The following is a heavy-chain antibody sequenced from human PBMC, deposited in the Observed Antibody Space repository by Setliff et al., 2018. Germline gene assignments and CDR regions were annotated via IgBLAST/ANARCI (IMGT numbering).Heavy chain of an antibody. V-gene: IGHV3-21*01. J-gene: IGHJ4*02. CDR3: ARFACSGGSCYLSSSDY. D-gene: IGHD2-15*01. CDR1: NFSINSGYA. CDR2: ISSRSTYI. Sequence: ETLSLTCAVSNFSINSGYAFNWVRQAPGKGLEWVSSISSRSTYIYYADSLKGRFTISRDNAKNSLYLQMNSLRAEDTAVYYCARFACSGGSCYLSSSDYWGQGTLVTVSS.